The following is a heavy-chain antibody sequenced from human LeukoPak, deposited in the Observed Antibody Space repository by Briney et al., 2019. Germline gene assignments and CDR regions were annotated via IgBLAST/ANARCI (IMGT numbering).Heavy chain of an antibody. CDR1: GYAFTDYY. J-gene: IGHJ6*04. Sequence: ASLKVSCKASGYAFTDYYIHWVRQAPGEGLEWMGWINPNSGDTNYPQKLQGRVTMTRDTSINTAYMEVSRLRSDDTAVYFCARAYIFVASRHNLDVWGKGTTVTVSS. CDR3: ARAYIFVASRHNLDV. V-gene: IGHV1-2*02. CDR2: INPNSGDT. D-gene: IGHD3-9*01.